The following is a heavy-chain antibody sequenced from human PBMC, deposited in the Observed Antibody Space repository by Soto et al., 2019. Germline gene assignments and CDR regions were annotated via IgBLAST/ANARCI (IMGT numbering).Heavy chain of an antibody. Sequence: EVQLLESGGGLEQPGGSLRLSCAASGFTFSSYAMNWVRQAPGKGLEWVSVISGSGDSTYYADTVKGRFTISRDNSKNTLYRQMNSLRAGDTAVYYCARRGSGSYYDYWGQGTLVTVSS. D-gene: IGHD1-26*01. J-gene: IGHJ4*02. CDR2: ISGSGDST. CDR3: ARRGSGSYYDY. V-gene: IGHV3-23*01. CDR1: GFTFSSYA.